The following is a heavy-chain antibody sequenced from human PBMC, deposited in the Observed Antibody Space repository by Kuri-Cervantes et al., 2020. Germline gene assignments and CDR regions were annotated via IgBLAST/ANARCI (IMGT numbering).Heavy chain of an antibody. D-gene: IGHD3-10*01. CDR1: GFTFSDYY. CDR2: ISSSGSTI. CDR3: AKDTGSGRYYYYYGLDV. Sequence: GGSLRLSCAASGFTFSDYYMSWIRQAPGKGLEWVSYISSSGSTIYYADSVKGRFTISRDNAKNSLYLQMKGLRPEDTALYYCAKDTGSGRYYYYYGLDVWGQGTTVTVSS. J-gene: IGHJ6*02. V-gene: IGHV3-11*01.